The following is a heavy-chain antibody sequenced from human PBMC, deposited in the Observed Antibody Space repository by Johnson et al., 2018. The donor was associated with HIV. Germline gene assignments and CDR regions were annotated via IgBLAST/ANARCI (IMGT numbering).Heavy chain of an antibody. V-gene: IGHV3-30-3*01. CDR2: MSYDGSNK. Sequence: QVQLVESEGGLVQPGGSLRLSCATSGFTFSSYAMHWVRQAPGKGLEWIGFMSYDGSNKYYADSVKGRFTISRDNSKNTLYLQMNSLRAEDTAVYYCARGWGGQQPIWGQGTMVTVSS. CDR1: GFTFSSYA. CDR3: ARGWGGQQPI. D-gene: IGHD3-16*01. J-gene: IGHJ3*02.